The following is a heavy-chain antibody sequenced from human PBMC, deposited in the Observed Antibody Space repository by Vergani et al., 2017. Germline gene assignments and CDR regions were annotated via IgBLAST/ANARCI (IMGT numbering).Heavy chain of an antibody. CDR3: VIDGRVSRT. V-gene: IGHV3-9*01. CDR2: ISWNSGAV. Sequence: VQLLQSGGGVVQPGGSLRLSCEASGITFWKFGMHWVRQGPGKGLEWVSGISWNSGAVDYADSVRGRFTISRDNAKNSLYLDMSSLRAEDTAVYYCVIDGRVSRTWGQGTLGAVSS. CDR1: GITFWKFG. J-gene: IGHJ3*01.